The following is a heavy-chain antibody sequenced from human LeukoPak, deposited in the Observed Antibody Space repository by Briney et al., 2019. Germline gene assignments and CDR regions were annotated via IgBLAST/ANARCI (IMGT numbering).Heavy chain of an antibody. V-gene: IGHV1-2*02. CDR2: INPNSGGT. D-gene: IGHD3-10*01. Sequence: GASVKVSCKASGYTFTSYYMHWVRQAPGQGLEWMGWINPNSGGTNYAQKFQGRVTMTRDTSISTAYMELSRLRSDDTAVYYCARIEGDYYGSGSEFDYWGQGTLVTVSS. CDR1: GYTFTSYY. J-gene: IGHJ4*02. CDR3: ARIEGDYYGSGSEFDY.